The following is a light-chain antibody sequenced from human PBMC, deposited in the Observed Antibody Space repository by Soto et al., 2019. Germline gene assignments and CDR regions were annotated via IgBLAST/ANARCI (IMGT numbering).Light chain of an antibody. Sequence: EIVMTQSPATLSVSPGERSTLSCSASQSVSSNLAWYQQKPGQAPRLLIYGTSTRATGIPVRFSGSGSGTEFTLTISSLQSEDFAVYYCQQYNNWPLSFGQGTKVDIK. V-gene: IGKV3D-15*01. CDR3: QQYNNWPLS. CDR1: QSVSSN. J-gene: IGKJ1*01. CDR2: GTS.